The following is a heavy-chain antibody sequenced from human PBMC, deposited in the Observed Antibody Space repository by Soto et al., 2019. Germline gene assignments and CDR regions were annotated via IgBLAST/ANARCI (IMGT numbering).Heavy chain of an antibody. Sequence: ASVKVSCKASGYTFTGYYMHWVRQAPGQGLEWMGWINPNSGGTNYAQKFQGRVTMTRDTSISTAYMELSRLRSDDTAVYYCARDSNWVSYYCYHRRDVWVQGPTVTDSS. D-gene: IGHD7-27*01. V-gene: IGHV1-2*02. J-gene: IGHJ6*02. CDR2: INPNSGGT. CDR1: GYTFTGYY. CDR3: ARDSNWVSYYCYHRRDV.